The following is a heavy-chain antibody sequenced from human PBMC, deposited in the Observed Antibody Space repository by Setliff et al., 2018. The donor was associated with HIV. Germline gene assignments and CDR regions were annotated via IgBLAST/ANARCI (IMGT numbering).Heavy chain of an antibody. Sequence: PSETLSLTCAVYGGSLTNYYWTWIRQTPRKGLEWIGEINHSGSTKYNPSLKSRVIISVDTSKNQFSLNLSSMTAADTAVYYCARGTTVFGVDTEWTSRYFDYWGQGMLVTVSS. CDR3: ARGTTVFGVDTEWTSRYFDY. CDR2: INHSGST. V-gene: IGHV4-34*01. D-gene: IGHD3-3*01. J-gene: IGHJ4*02. CDR1: GGSLTNYY.